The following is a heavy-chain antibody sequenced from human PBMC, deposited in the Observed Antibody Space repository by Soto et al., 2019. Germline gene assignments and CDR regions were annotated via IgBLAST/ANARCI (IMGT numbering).Heavy chain of an antibody. CDR1: GFTFSSYG. J-gene: IGHJ4*02. CDR3: ARAILTGYYFDY. Sequence: GGSLRLSCAASGFTFSSYGMHWVRQAPGKGLEWVAVIWYEGSNKYYADSVKGRFTISRDNSKNTLYLQMNSLRAEDTAVYYCARAILTGYYFDYWGQGTRVTVSA. D-gene: IGHD3-9*01. CDR2: IWYEGSNK. V-gene: IGHV3-33*01.